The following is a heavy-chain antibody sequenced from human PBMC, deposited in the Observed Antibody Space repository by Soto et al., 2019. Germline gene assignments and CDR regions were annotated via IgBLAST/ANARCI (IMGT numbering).Heavy chain of an antibody. CDR2: IYPGDSDT. CDR1: GYSFTSYW. CDR3: AINKYSNYFPLSLDY. J-gene: IGHJ4*02. V-gene: IGHV5-51*01. D-gene: IGHD4-4*01. Sequence: GESLKISCKGSGYSFTSYWIGWVRQMPGKGLEWMGIIYPGDSDTRYSPSFQGQVTISADKSISTAYLQWSSLKASDTAMYYCAINKYSNYFPLSLDYWGQGTLVTVSS.